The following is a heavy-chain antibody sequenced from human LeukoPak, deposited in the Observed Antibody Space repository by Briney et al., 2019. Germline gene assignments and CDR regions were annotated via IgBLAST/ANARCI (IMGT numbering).Heavy chain of an antibody. Sequence: ASVKVSCKASGGTFSSYAISWVRQAPGQGLEWMGWINPNSGGTNYAQKFQGWVTMTRDTSISTAYMELSRLRSDDTAVYYCARTPPGTPGIAARLPFDYWGQGTLVTVSS. CDR1: GGTFSSYA. CDR3: ARTPPGTPGIAARLPFDY. V-gene: IGHV1-2*04. J-gene: IGHJ4*02. D-gene: IGHD6-6*01. CDR2: INPNSGGT.